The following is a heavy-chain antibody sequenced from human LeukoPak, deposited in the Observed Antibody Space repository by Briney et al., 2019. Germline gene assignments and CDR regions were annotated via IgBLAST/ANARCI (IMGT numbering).Heavy chain of an antibody. Sequence: GGSLRLSCAASGFTFSSYSMNWVRQAPGKGLEWVSSISSSSSYIYCADSVKGRFTISRDNAKNSLYLQMNSLRAEDTAVYYCARDPSRDGYNDYWGQGTLVTVSS. CDR2: ISSSSSYI. CDR3: ARDPSRDGYNDY. CDR1: GFTFSSYS. V-gene: IGHV3-21*01. D-gene: IGHD5-24*01. J-gene: IGHJ4*02.